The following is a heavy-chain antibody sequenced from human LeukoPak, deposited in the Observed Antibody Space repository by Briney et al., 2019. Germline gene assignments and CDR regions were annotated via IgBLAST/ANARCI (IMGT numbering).Heavy chain of an antibody. D-gene: IGHD3-3*01. CDR3: ADYGVSGVRNNFY. Sequence: GGSLRLSCAASGLAFSSYAMSWVRQAPGKGLEWVSTISVASNTFYANSVKGRFTISRDNSRNTVYLQMTSLRADDTAVYYCADYGVSGVRNNFYWGQGTLVTVSS. J-gene: IGHJ4*02. CDR2: ISVASNT. CDR1: GLAFSSYA. V-gene: IGHV3-23*01.